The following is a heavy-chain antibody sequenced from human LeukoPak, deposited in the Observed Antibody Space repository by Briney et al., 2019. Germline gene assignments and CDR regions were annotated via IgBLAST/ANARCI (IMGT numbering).Heavy chain of an antibody. V-gene: IGHV1-46*01. J-gene: IGHJ4*02. CDR1: GYTFTSYY. Sequence: ASVKVSCKASGYTFTSYYMHWVRQAPGQGLEWMGIINPSGGSTSYAQKFQGRVTTTRDTSTSTVYMELSSLRSEDTAVYYCARESSGYNYFDYWGQGTLVTVSS. D-gene: IGHD3-22*01. CDR3: ARESSGYNYFDY. CDR2: INPSGGST.